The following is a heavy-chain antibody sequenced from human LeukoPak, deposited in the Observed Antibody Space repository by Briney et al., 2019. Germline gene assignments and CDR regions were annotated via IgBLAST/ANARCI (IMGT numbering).Heavy chain of an antibody. CDR1: GYTFTSYG. Sequence: ASVKVSCKASGYTFTSYGISWVRQAPGQGLEWMGWISAYNGNTNYAQKLQGRVTMTTDTSTSTAYMELSSLRSEDTAVYYCARSSVPYYDILTGPLDYWGQGTLVTVSS. D-gene: IGHD3-9*01. V-gene: IGHV1-18*01. CDR3: ARSSVPYYDILTGPLDY. CDR2: ISAYNGNT. J-gene: IGHJ4*02.